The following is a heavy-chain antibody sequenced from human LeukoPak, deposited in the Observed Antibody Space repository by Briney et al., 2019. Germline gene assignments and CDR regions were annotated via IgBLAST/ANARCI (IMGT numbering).Heavy chain of an antibody. CDR3: AKVRGSYSSGSCFDY. V-gene: IGHV3-30*18. D-gene: IGHD6-19*01. CDR2: ISYDGSNK. J-gene: IGHJ4*02. Sequence: GRSLRLSCAASGFTFSSYGMHWVRQAPGKGLEWVAVISYDGSNKYYADSVKGRFTISRDNSKNTLYLQMNSLRAEDTAVYYCAKVRGSYSSGSCFDYWGQGTLVTVSS. CDR1: GFTFSSYG.